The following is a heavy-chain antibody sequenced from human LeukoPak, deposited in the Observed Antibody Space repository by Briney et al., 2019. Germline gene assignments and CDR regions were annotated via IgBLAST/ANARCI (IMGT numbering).Heavy chain of an antibody. CDR3: ARDPSGSYYGGRFDY. J-gene: IGHJ4*02. CDR2: INSDGSST. D-gene: IGHD1-26*01. Sequence: GGSLRLSCAASGFTFSTYWMHWVRQAPGKGLVWVSRINSDGSSTSYADSVKGRFTISRDNAKNTLYLQMNSPRAEDTAVYYCARDPSGSYYGGRFDYWGQGTLVTVSS. CDR1: GFTFSTYW. V-gene: IGHV3-74*01.